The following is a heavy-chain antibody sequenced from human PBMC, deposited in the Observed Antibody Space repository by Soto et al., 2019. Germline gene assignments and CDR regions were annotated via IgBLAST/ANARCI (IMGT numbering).Heavy chain of an antibody. D-gene: IGHD2-2*01. Sequence: QVQLVQSGAEVKKPGSSVKVSCKASGGTFSSYAISCVRQAPGQGLEWMGGSIPISGTANYAQKFQGRVTITADESTSTAYMELSSLRSEDTAVYYCARSQGSSTSLEIYYYYYYGMDVWGQGTTVTVSS. V-gene: IGHV1-69*01. CDR3: ARSQGSSTSLEIYYYYYYGMDV. CDR1: GGTFSSYA. CDR2: SIPISGTA. J-gene: IGHJ6*02.